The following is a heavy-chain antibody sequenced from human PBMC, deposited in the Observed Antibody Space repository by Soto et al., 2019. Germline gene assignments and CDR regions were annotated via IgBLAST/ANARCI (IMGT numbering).Heavy chain of an antibody. J-gene: IGHJ4*02. D-gene: IGHD6-19*01. CDR2: IHYGGST. CDR3: ARHQQWLLLPCFDY. V-gene: IGHV4-39*01. Sequence: QLQLQESGPGLVKPSETLSLTCTVSGGSISSSSYYWGWIRQPPGKGLEWIGSIHYGGSTYYNPSLSGRLTFSVDTSKTQFSLKRRSVAAADTAVYYCARHQQWLLLPCFDYWGQGTLVTVSS. CDR1: GGSISSSSYY.